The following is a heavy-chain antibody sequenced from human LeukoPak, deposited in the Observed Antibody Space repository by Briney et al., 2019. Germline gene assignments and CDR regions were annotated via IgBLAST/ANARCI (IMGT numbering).Heavy chain of an antibody. V-gene: IGHV1-18*01. CDR1: GYTFTSYG. CDR2: ISAYNGNT. Sequence: GASVKVSCKASGYTFTSYGISWVRQAPGQGLEWMGWISAYNGNTNYAQKLQGRVTMTTDTSTSTAYMELRSLRSDVTAVYYCAREAPYYYGSGSTYWGQGTLVTVSS. D-gene: IGHD3-10*01. J-gene: IGHJ4*02. CDR3: AREAPYYYGSGSTY.